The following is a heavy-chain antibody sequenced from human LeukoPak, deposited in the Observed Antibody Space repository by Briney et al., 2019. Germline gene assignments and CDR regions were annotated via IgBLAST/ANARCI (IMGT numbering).Heavy chain of an antibody. V-gene: IGHV4-61*02. Sequence: SETLSLTCTVSGGSISSGSYYWSWIRQPAGKGLEWIGRIYTSGSTNYNPSLKSRVTISVDTSKNQFSLKLSSVTAADTAVYYCARDPAYYYMDVWGKGTTVTVSS. CDR3: ARDPAYYYMDV. J-gene: IGHJ6*03. CDR1: GGSISSGSYY. CDR2: IYTSGST.